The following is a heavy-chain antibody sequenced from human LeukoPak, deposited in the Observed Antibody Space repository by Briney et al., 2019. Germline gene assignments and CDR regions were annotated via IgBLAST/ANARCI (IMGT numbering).Heavy chain of an antibody. D-gene: IGHD3-9*01. J-gene: IGHJ5*02. Sequence: GGSLRLSCAASGFTFSGSAMHWVRQASGKGLEWVGRIRNKANNYATAYAASVKGRFTISRDDSKNTAYLQMDSLKTEDTAVYYCTSGIRYFSWGQGTLVTVSS. CDR2: IRNKANNYAT. V-gene: IGHV3-73*01. CDR1: GFTFSGSA. CDR3: TSGIRYFS.